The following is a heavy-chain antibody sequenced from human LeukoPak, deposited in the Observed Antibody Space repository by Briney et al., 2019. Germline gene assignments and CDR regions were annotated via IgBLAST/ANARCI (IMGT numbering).Heavy chain of an antibody. CDR3: ARDSNIVATITYDY. D-gene: IGHD5-12*01. CDR1: GFTFSNYA. V-gene: IGHV3-23*01. Sequence: PGGSLRLSCAASGFTFSNYAMSWVRQAPGKGLEWVSTISGSGGSTYYADSVKGQFTISRDNSKNTLYLQMNSLRAEDTAVYYCARDSNIVATITYDYWGQGTLVTVSS. CDR2: ISGSGGST. J-gene: IGHJ4*02.